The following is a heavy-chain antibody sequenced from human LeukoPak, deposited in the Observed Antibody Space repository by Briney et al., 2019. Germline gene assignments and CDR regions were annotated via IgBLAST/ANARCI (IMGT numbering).Heavy chain of an antibody. J-gene: IGHJ5*02. CDR2: IYYSGST. CDR1: GGSISSYY. V-gene: IGHV4-59*01. CDR3: ARVRPRAYCGGDCRGWFDP. D-gene: IGHD2-21*02. Sequence: SETLSLTCTVSGGSISSYYWSWIRQPPGKGLEWIGYIYYSGSTNYNPSLKSRVTISVDTSKNQFSLKLSSVTAADTAVYYCARVRPRAYCGGDCRGWFDPWGQGTLVTVSS.